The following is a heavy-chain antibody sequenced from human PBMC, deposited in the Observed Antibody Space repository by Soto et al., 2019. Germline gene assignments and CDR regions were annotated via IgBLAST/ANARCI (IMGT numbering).Heavy chain of an antibody. D-gene: IGHD3-22*01. Sequence: SETLSLTCAVHGGSFSGYYWDWIRQPPGKGLEWIGEVNHGGTSNYNPSLKSRVTISVDRSKNRFSLNLNSVTAADTAVYYCARANRPITMTYLNWFDPWGQGTLVTVSS. V-gene: IGHV4-34*01. CDR1: GGSFSGYY. CDR3: ARANRPITMTYLNWFDP. CDR2: VNHGGTS. J-gene: IGHJ5*02.